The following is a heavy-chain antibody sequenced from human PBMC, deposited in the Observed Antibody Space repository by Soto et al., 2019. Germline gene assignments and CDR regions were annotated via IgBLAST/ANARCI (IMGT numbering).Heavy chain of an antibody. J-gene: IGHJ6*02. CDR1: GFIFGDYA. CDR3: TREYYYGSGSYPGSQNYYYYGMDV. Sequence: PGGSLRLSWTTSGFIFGDYAMSWFRQAPGKGLEWVGFIRSKAYGGTTEYAASVKGRFTISRDDSKSIAYLQMNSLKTEGTAVYYCTREYYYGSGSYPGSQNYYYYGMDVWGQGTTVTVSS. V-gene: IGHV3-49*03. D-gene: IGHD3-10*01. CDR2: IRSKAYGGTT.